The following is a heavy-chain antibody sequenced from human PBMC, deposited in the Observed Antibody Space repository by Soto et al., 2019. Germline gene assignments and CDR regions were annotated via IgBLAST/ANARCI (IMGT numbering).Heavy chain of an antibody. CDR1: GGSISSSSYY. CDR2: IYYSGST. D-gene: IGHD6-13*01. Sequence: QLQLQESGPGLVKPSETLSLTCTVSGGSISSSSYYWGWIRQPPGKGLEWIGSIYYSGSTYYNSALKSRVTISVDTSKNQFSLKLSSVTAADTAVYYCARQSANISSWYGGYYYGMDVWGQGTTVTVSS. V-gene: IGHV4-39*01. J-gene: IGHJ6*02. CDR3: ARQSANISSWYGGYYYGMDV.